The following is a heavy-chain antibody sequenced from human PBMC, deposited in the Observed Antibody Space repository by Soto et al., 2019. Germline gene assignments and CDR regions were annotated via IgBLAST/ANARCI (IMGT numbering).Heavy chain of an antibody. V-gene: IGHV4-59*08. J-gene: IGHJ6*02. D-gene: IGHD5-12*01. CDR1: GGSISSYY. CDR2: IYYSGST. Sequence: QVQLQESGPGLVKPSETLSLTCTVSGGSISSYYWSWIRQPPGKGLEWIGYIYYSGSTNYNPSLMSRVTISVDTSENQFSLKLGSVTAADPAVYYCARTLGMATIGYYYYGMDVWGQGTTVTVSS. CDR3: ARTLGMATIGYYYYGMDV.